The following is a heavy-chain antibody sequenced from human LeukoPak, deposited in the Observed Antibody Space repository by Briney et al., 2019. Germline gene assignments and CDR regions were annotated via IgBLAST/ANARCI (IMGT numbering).Heavy chain of an antibody. J-gene: IGHJ4*02. CDR2: IYSGGTT. V-gene: IGHV3-53*01. CDR1: GFTVSSNY. Sequence: GGSLRLSCAVSGFTVSSNYMAWVRQAPGKGLEWVSVIYSGGTTYCADSVKGRFTISRDNSKNTLYLQMNSLRAEDTAMYYCAREGSYDSSTMWYFDSWGQGTLVTVSS. D-gene: IGHD3-22*01. CDR3: AREGSYDSSTMWYFDS.